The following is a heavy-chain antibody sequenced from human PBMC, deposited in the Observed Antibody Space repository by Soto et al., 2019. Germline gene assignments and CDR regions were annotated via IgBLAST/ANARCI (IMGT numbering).Heavy chain of an antibody. J-gene: IGHJ4*02. Sequence: SETLSLTCTVSGASLRSGSYYWSWIRQPPGKGLEWIGYISHSGRTNYDPSLKSRLTMSVDTSQNQFSLQLNSVTAADTAVYYCSYGSSFDYWGQGTRVTVSS. CDR1: GASLRSGSYY. V-gene: IGHV4-61*01. CDR3: SYGSSFDY. D-gene: IGHD3-10*01. CDR2: ISHSGRT.